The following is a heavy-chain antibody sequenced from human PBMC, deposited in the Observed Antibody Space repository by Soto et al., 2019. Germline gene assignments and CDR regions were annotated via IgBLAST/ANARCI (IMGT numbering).Heavy chain of an antibody. CDR2: VYYSGST. V-gene: IGHV4-39*01. CDR1: DGAVISPTYY. Sequence: SETLSLTCTVSDGAVISPTYYFCCVRQPPWNGLQWIGNVYYSGSTFYNPSLKSRVTVSIDTSKNQFSLSLGALTASDTAVYYCARVLTGSRAFDFWGQRALVTVSS. CDR3: ARVLTGSRAFDF. D-gene: IGHD1-20*01. J-gene: IGHJ4*02.